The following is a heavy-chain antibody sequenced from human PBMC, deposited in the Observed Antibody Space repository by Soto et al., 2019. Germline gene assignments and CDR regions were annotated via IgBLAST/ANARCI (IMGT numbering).Heavy chain of an antibody. D-gene: IGHD4-17*01. CDR3: AREKLLPVTPYNYYYGLDV. J-gene: IGHJ6*02. CDR2: IWYDGSDK. Sequence: QVQLVESGGGVVQPGRSLRLSCVASGFTFSSYGMHWVRQAPGKGLEWVAVIWYDGSDKYYADSVKGRFTISRDNSKNTLYLQMNSLRAEDTAVYHWAREKLLPVTPYNYYYGLDVWGQGTTVTVSS. CDR1: GFTFSSYG. V-gene: IGHV3-33*01.